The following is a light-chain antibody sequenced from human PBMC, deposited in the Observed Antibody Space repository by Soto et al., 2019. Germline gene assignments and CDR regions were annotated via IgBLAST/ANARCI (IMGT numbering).Light chain of an antibody. Sequence: QSVLTQPPSASGAPGQRVTISCSGSSSNIGRNAVNWYRQLPGTAPRLLIYTNDLRPSGVPDRFSASRSGTSASLAISGLQSEDEANFYCATWDDSLDAPVFGGGTKVTVL. V-gene: IGLV1-44*01. J-gene: IGLJ2*01. CDR3: ATWDDSLDAPV. CDR1: SSNIGRNA. CDR2: TND.